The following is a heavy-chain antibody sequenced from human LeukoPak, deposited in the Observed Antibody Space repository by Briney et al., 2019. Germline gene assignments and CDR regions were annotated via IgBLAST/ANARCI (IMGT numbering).Heavy chain of an antibody. D-gene: IGHD1-14*01. CDR3: TTPLRNIDY. Sequence: GGSLRLSCAASGLTVTNAWMNWVRQAPGKGLEWVGRIASKTDGGTTDYAAPVKGRFTISRDDSKNTLYLQMNSLKTEDTAVYYCTTPLRNIDYWGQGTLVTVSS. J-gene: IGHJ4*02. V-gene: IGHV3-15*04. CDR2: IASKTDGGTT. CDR1: GLTVTNAW.